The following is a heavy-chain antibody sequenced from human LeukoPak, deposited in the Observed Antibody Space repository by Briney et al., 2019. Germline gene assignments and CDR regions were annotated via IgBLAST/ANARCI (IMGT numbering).Heavy chain of an antibody. CDR3: ARDGGLGYCSSTSCRSPY. CDR1: GFTFSSYG. D-gene: IGHD2-2*01. V-gene: IGHV3-33*01. J-gene: IGHJ4*02. CDR2: IWYDGSNK. Sequence: GGSLRLSCAASGFTFSSYGMHWVRQAPGKGLEWVAVIWYDGSNKYYADSVKGRFTISRDNAKNSLYLQMNSLRAEDTAVYYCARDGGLGYCSSTSCRSPYWGQGTLVTVSS.